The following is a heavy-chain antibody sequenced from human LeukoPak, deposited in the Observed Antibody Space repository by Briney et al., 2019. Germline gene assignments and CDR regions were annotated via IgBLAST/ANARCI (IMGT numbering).Heavy chain of an antibody. CDR1: GFTFSSYA. V-gene: IGHV3-23*01. J-gene: IGHJ4*02. CDR3: AKDPTTVTSPYYFDY. Sequence: GGSLRLTCAASGFTFSSYAMSWVRQAPGKGPEWVSTISGSDTTTYYADSVRGRFTVSRDNSKNTLYLQMNSLRAEDTAVYYCAKDPTTVTSPYYFDYWGQGTLVTVSS. CDR2: ISGSDTTT. D-gene: IGHD4-17*01.